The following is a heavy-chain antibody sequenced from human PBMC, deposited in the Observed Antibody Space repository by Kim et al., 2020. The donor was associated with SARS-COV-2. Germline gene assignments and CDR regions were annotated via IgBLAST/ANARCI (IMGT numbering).Heavy chain of an antibody. V-gene: IGHV3-30*04. CDR2: ISYDGSNK. D-gene: IGHD2-15*01. Sequence: GGSLRLSCAASGFTFSSYAMHWVRQAPGKGLEWVAVISYDGSNKYYADSVKGRFTISRDNSKNTLYLQMNSLRAEDTAVYYCASHRGGSRKDAFDIWGQG. CDR1: GFTFSSYA. J-gene: IGHJ3*02. CDR3: ASHRGGSRKDAFDI.